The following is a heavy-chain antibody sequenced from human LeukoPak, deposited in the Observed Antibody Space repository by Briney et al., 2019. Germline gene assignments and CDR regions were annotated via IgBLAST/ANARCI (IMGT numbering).Heavy chain of an antibody. CDR1: GGSFSGYY. Sequence: SETLSLTCAVYGGSFSGYYWSWIRQPPGKGLEWIGEINHSGSTNYNPSLKSRVTISVDTSKNQFSLKLSSVTAADTAVYYCARGRGYDFWRDYYNNWFDPWGQGTLVTVSS. CDR2: INHSGST. D-gene: IGHD3-3*01. J-gene: IGHJ5*02. CDR3: ARGRGYDFWRDYYNNWFDP. V-gene: IGHV4-34*01.